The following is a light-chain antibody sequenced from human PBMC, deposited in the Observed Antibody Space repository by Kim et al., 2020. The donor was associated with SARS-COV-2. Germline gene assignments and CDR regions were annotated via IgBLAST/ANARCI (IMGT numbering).Light chain of an antibody. V-gene: IGKV4-1*01. J-gene: IGKJ4*01. CDR1: HSVLYSSNNKNY. Sequence: ATINCKARHSVLYSSNNKNYLAWYQQKPGPPPKLLIYWASTRESGVPDRFSGSGSGTDFTLTISSLQAEDVAVYYCQQYYNTPLTFGGGTKVDIK. CDR3: QQYYNTPLT. CDR2: WAS.